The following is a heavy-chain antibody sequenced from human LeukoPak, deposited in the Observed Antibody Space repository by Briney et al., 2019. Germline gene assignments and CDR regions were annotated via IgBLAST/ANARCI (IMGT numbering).Heavy chain of an antibody. J-gene: IGHJ3*02. D-gene: IGHD3-22*01. Sequence: GGALRLSCAASGFTFSSYSMNWVRQAPGKGLEWVSYISSSSSTICYADSVKGRFTISRDNAKNSLYLQMNSLRAEDTAVYYCARDRRAWYYDSSGYPDAFDIWGQGTMVTVSS. CDR1: GFTFSSYS. V-gene: IGHV3-48*01. CDR2: ISSSSSTI. CDR3: ARDRRAWYYDSSGYPDAFDI.